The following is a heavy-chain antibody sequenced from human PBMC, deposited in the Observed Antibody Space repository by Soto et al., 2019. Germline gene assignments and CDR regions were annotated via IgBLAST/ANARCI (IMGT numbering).Heavy chain of an antibody. D-gene: IGHD3-3*01. CDR2: IYYSGST. Sequence: QVQLQESGPGLVKPSETLSLTCTVSGGSVSSGSYYWSWIRQPPGKGLEWIGYIYYSGSTNYNPSLKSRVTISVDTSQNQFSLNLSSVTAADTAVYYCARTRYDFWSGYEYWYFDLWGRGTLVTVSS. CDR1: GGSVSSGSYY. CDR3: ARTRYDFWSGYEYWYFDL. V-gene: IGHV4-61*01. J-gene: IGHJ2*01.